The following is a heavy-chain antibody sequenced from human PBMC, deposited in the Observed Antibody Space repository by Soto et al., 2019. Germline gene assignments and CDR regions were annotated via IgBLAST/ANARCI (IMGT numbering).Heavy chain of an antibody. J-gene: IGHJ6*02. Sequence: QVQLVQSGAEVKKPGSSVKVSCQASGGTFNNFAFTWVRQAPGQGLEWLGGIMPVFHTTNIAQTFQDRITVTADDFTTTDYMEMTSLRYDDTAVYYCATATISPVSATLYHYGMDVWGQGTTVTVSS. V-gene: IGHV1-69*01. CDR3: ATATISPVSATLYHYGMDV. D-gene: IGHD6-25*01. CDR2: IMPVFHTT. CDR1: GGTFNNFA.